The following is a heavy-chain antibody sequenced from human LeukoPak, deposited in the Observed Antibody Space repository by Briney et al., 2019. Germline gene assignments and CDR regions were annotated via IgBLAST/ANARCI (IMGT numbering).Heavy chain of an antibody. CDR2: IASSGSTI. CDR3: AELGITMIGGV. CDR1: GFTFSSFE. J-gene: IGHJ6*04. D-gene: IGHD3-10*02. V-gene: IGHV3-48*03. Sequence: GGSLRLSCAASGFTFSSFEMNWVRQAPGKGLQWVSYIASSGSTIYYADSVKGRFTISRDNAKNSLYLQMNSLRAEDTAVYYCAELGITMIGGVWGKGTTVTISS.